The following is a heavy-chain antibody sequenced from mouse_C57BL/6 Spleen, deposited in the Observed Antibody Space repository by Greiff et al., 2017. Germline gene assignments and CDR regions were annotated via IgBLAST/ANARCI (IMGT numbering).Heavy chain of an antibody. J-gene: IGHJ4*01. V-gene: IGHV5-9-1*02. CDR2: ISSGGDYI. CDR3: TRDGGGLYDGYNYYAMDY. D-gene: IGHD2-3*01. CDR1: GFTFSSYA. Sequence: EVQVVESGEGLVKPGGSLKLSCAASGFTFSSYAMSWVRQTPEKRLEWVAYISSGGDYIYYADTVKGRFTISRDNARNTLYLQMSSLKSEDTAMYYCTRDGGGLYDGYNYYAMDYWGQGTSVTVSS.